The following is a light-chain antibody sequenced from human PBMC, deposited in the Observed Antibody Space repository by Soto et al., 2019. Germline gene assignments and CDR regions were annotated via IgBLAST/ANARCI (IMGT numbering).Light chain of an antibody. CDR1: QSLLHSNGYTY. V-gene: IGKV2-28*01. CDR2: WGS. Sequence: DIVMTQSPLSLPVTAGEPASVSCRSSQSLLHSNGYTYLDWYLQKPGQSPQLLIYWGSNRASGVPDRFSGSGSGTDCTLKISRVEAEDVGVYYCMQALQTPWTFGQGTKVEIK. J-gene: IGKJ1*01. CDR3: MQALQTPWT.